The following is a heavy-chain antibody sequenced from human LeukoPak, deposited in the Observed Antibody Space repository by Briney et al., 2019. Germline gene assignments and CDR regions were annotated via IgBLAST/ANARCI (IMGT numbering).Heavy chain of an antibody. CDR3: ARDLWFGESSYGMDV. CDR1: GYTFTSYY. Sequence: GASVKVSCKASGYTFTSYYMYWVRQAPGQGLEWMGIINPSGGSTSYAQKFQGRVTMTRDTSTSTVYMELSSLRSEDTAVYYCARDLWFGESSYGMDVWGKGTTVTVSS. J-gene: IGHJ6*04. CDR2: INPSGGST. D-gene: IGHD3-10*01. V-gene: IGHV1-46*01.